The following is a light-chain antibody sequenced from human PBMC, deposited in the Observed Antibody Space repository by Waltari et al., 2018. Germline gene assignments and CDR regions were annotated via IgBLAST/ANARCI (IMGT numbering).Light chain of an antibody. Sequence: DIQMTQSPSSVSASVGDRVTITCRASQGISTWLAWYQQTPGKAPKLLIVGASALQSGVPSRFSGSGSGTEFTLTIRSLQPEDFAVYYCQQASNFPLTFGGGTKIEIK. CDR3: QQASNFPLT. CDR1: QGISTW. V-gene: IGKV1-12*01. CDR2: GAS. J-gene: IGKJ4*01.